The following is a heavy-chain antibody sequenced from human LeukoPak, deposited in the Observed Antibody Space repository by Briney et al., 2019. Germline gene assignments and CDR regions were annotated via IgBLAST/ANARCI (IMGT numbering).Heavy chain of an antibody. CDR3: ARRGIAATWFDP. Sequence: ASVKVSCKASGYTFTSYGISWVRQAPGQGLEWMGWISAYNGNTNYAQKFQGRVTMTRNTSISTAYMELSSLRSEDTAVYYCARRGIAATWFDPWGQGTLVTVSS. D-gene: IGHD6-13*01. CDR2: ISAYNGNT. CDR1: GYTFTSYG. J-gene: IGHJ5*02. V-gene: IGHV1-18*01.